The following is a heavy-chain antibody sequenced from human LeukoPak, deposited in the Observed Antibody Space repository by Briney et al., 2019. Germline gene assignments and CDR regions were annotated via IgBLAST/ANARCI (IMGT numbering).Heavy chain of an antibody. V-gene: IGHV3-30*18. CDR3: AKSGEVSYSANSGLGYFQH. Sequence: GGSLRLSCAASVFIFSSYGLHWVRPAPRKGLEWVEVISYEGSINDYGDSVRGRFTISRDNSKNTLYLQMTSLRAEDTAVYYCAKSGEVSYSANSGLGYFQHWGRGTLVTVSS. CDR1: VFIFSSYG. D-gene: IGHD3-22*01. CDR2: ISYEGSIN. J-gene: IGHJ1*01.